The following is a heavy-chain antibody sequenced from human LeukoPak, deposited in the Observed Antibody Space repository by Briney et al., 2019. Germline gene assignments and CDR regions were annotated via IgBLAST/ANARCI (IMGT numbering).Heavy chain of an antibody. CDR1: GASISNKF. CDR2: ISYTGTT. CDR3: ARDTSGYYGRYEH. D-gene: IGHD3-3*01. V-gene: IGHV4-59*01. Sequence: PSETLSLTCDVSGASISNKFWSWIRHPPGKGLEWIGYISYTGTTNYNPSLQSRVTISVDTSKNQLSLKVTSMAAADTAVYYCARDTSGYYGRYEHWGQGTLVTVSS. J-gene: IGHJ4*02.